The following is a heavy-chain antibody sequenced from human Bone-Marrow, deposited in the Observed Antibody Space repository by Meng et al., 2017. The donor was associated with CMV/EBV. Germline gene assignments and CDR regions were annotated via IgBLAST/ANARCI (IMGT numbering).Heavy chain of an antibody. J-gene: IGHJ4*02. CDR1: GGSISSSSYY. V-gene: IGHV4-39*07. CDR3: ARISSSSRPNFEY. CDR2: IYYSGST. D-gene: IGHD6-6*01. Sequence: SETLSLTCTVSGGSISSSSYYWGWIRQPPGKGLEWIGSIYYSGSTYYNPSLRSRVTMSLDTYKNQLYLELSSVTAADTALYYCARISSSSRPNFEYWGQGTLVTVSS.